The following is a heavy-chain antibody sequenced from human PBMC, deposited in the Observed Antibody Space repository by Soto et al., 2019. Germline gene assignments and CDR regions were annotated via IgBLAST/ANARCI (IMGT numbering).Heavy chain of an antibody. CDR2: ISGSGGST. J-gene: IGHJ6*03. D-gene: IGHD3-10*01. V-gene: IGHV3-23*01. CDR1: GFTFSSYA. Sequence: HPGGSLRLSCAASGFTFSSYAMSWVRQAPGKGLEWVSAISGSGGSTYYADSVKGRFTISRDNSKNTLYLQMNSLRAEDTAVYYCAKDLSGFYPGYYYYMDVWGKGTTVTVSS. CDR3: AKDLSGFYPGYYYYMDV.